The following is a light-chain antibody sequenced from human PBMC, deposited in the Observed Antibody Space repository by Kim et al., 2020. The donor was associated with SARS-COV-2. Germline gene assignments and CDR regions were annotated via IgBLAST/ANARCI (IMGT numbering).Light chain of an antibody. V-gene: IGKV1-8*01. CDR1: QGISSY. CDR3: QQYYSYPLT. J-gene: IGKJ4*01. Sequence: SFSASTGDRVTITCRASQGISSYLAWYQQKPGKAPKLLIYAASTLQSGVPSRFSGSGSGTDFTLTISCLQSEDFATYYCQQYYSYPLTFGGGTKVDIK. CDR2: AAS.